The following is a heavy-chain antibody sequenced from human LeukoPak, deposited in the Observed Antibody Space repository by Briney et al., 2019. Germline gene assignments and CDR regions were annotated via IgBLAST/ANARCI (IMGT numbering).Heavy chain of an antibody. Sequence: RGASVKVSCKASGYTFTSYGISWVRQAPGQGLEWMGWISAYNGNTNYAQKLQGRVTMTTDTSTSTAYMELRSLRSDDTAVYYCARDLEENSSSHRCFDYWGQGTLVTVSS. CDR2: ISAYNGNT. CDR3: ARDLEENSSSHRCFDY. V-gene: IGHV1-18*01. CDR1: GYTFTSYG. D-gene: IGHD6-6*01. J-gene: IGHJ4*02.